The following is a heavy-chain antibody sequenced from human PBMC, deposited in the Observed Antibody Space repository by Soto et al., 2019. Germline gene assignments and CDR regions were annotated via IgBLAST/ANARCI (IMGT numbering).Heavy chain of an antibody. Sequence: SETLSLTCTVSGGFISSSSYYWGWIRQPPGKGLEWIGSIYYSGSTYYNPSLKSRVTISVDTSKNQFSLKLSSVTAADTAVYYCAKRGFMGATTIDYWGQGTLVTVSS. CDR2: IYYSGST. CDR3: AKRGFMGATTIDY. V-gene: IGHV4-39*01. J-gene: IGHJ4*02. CDR1: GGFISSSSYY. D-gene: IGHD1-26*01.